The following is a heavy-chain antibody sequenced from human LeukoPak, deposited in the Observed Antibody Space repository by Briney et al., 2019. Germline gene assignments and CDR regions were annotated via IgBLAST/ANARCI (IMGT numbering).Heavy chain of an antibody. CDR2: ITGDSAYI. V-gene: IGHV3-21*04. Sequence: GGSLRLSCAASGFTFSTYAMNWVRQAPGEGLKWVSCITGDSAYIYYADSVKGRFTISRDNAKNSLFLQMNSLRAEDTAVYYCAREGYCSSTSCSQRRYYYYMDVWGKGTTVTVSS. J-gene: IGHJ6*03. CDR3: AREGYCSSTSCSQRRYYYYMDV. CDR1: GFTFSTYA. D-gene: IGHD2-2*01.